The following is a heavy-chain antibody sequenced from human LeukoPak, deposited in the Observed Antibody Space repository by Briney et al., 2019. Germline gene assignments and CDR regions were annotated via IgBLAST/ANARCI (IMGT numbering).Heavy chain of an antibody. Sequence: PSETLSLTCTVSAGSISSYYWSWIRQPPGKGLXXXGYIYSSGSTXXXXXXXXXXTISVXTSKNQFSLKLSSVTAADTAVYYCARVDEGGYYYYGMDVWGQGTTVTVSS. J-gene: IGHJ6*02. CDR3: ARVDEGGYYYYGMDV. CDR2: IYSSGST. D-gene: IGHD3-16*01. V-gene: IGHV4-59*01. CDR1: AGSISSYY.